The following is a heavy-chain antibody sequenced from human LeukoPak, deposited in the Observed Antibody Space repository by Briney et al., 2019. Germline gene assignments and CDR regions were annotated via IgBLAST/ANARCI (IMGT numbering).Heavy chain of an antibody. CDR3: ARDGGYYYGSGSPELDY. D-gene: IGHD3-10*01. V-gene: IGHV3-30*03. Sequence: QTGGSLRLSCAASGFTFSSYSMNWVRQAPGKGLEWVAVISYDGSNKYYADSVKGRFTISRDNSKNTLYLQMNSLRAEDTAVYYCARDGGYYYGSGSPELDYWGQGTLVTVSS. J-gene: IGHJ4*02. CDR1: GFTFSSYS. CDR2: ISYDGSNK.